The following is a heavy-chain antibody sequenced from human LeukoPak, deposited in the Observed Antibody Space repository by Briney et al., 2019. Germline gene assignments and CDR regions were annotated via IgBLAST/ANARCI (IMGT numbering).Heavy chain of an antibody. Sequence: SETLSLTCAVYGGSFSGYYWSWIRQPAGKGLEWIGRIYTSGSTNYNPSLKSRVTISVDTSKNQFSLKLSSVTAADTAVYYCARPPYSSSSRNNWFDPWGQGTLATVSS. CDR3: ARPPYSSSSRNNWFDP. V-gene: IGHV4-59*10. CDR1: GGSFSGYY. CDR2: IYTSGST. J-gene: IGHJ5*02. D-gene: IGHD6-6*01.